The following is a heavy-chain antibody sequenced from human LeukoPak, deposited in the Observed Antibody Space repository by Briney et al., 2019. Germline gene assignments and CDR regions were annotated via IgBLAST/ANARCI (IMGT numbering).Heavy chain of an antibody. CDR3: AKTPLLDYGDYSDYYYYMDV. J-gene: IGHJ6*03. Sequence: PGGSLRLSCAASGFTFSSYGMHWVRQAPGKGLEWVAFIRYDGSNKYYADSVKGRFTISRDNSKNTLYLQMNSLRAEDTAVYYCAKTPLLDYGDYSDYYYYMDVWGKGTTVTISS. V-gene: IGHV3-30*02. CDR2: IRYDGSNK. D-gene: IGHD4-17*01. CDR1: GFTFSSYG.